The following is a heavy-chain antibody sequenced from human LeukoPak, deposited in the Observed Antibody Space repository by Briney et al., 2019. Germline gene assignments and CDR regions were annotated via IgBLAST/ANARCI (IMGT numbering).Heavy chain of an antibody. CDR3: ARKLGYCTGASCYVDY. CDR2: IKQDGNEK. Sequence: GGSLRLSCTASGFIFSSYWMTWVRQAPGKGLEWVANIKQDGNEKYYVDSVKGRFTISRDNAQNSLYLQMNSLRADGTAVYYCARKLGYCTGASCYVDYWGQGTLVTVSS. CDR1: GFIFSSYW. J-gene: IGHJ4*02. V-gene: IGHV3-7*03. D-gene: IGHD2-2*01.